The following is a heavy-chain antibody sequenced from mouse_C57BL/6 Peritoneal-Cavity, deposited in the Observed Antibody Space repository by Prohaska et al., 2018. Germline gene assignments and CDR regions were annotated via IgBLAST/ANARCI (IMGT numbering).Heavy chain of an antibody. CDR3: ARGCYYGNPYWYFDV. D-gene: IGHD2-1*01. Sequence: QVQLQRPGAELVMPGASVKLSCKASGYTFTSYWMHWVKQRPGQGLEWIGEIDPSDSYTNYNQKFKGKATLTVDKSSCTSYMQLSSLTSEDSAVYYCARGCYYGNPYWYFDVWGTGTTVTVSS. V-gene: IGHV1-69*01. CDR1: GYTFTSYW. CDR2: IDPSDSYT. J-gene: IGHJ1*03.